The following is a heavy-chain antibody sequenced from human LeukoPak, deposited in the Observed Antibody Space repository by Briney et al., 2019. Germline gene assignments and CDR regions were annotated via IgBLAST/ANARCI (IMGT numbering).Heavy chain of an antibody. CDR1: GGSISSGSYY. CDR2: IYTSGST. J-gene: IGHJ4*02. V-gene: IGHV4-61*02. CDR3: AKHPSLREFDS. Sequence: SETLSLTCTVPGGSISSGSYYWSWIRQPAGKGLEWIGRIYTSGSTNYNPPLKSRVTISVDTSKNQFSLRQSSMTAADTAVYYCAKHPSLREFDSWGQGTLVTVSS.